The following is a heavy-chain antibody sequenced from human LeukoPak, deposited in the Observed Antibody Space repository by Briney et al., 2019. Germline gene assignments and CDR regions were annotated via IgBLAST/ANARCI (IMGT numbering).Heavy chain of an antibody. Sequence: SETLSLTCTVSGGSISSSSYYWGWIRQPPGKGLEWIGSIYYSGSTYYNPSLKSRVTISVDTSKNQFSLKLSSVTAADTAVYYCARDTQYDYVWGSYRIPFDYWGQGTLVTVSS. V-gene: IGHV4-39*01. CDR3: ARDTQYDYVWGSYRIPFDY. CDR1: GGSISSSSYY. CDR2: IYYSGST. J-gene: IGHJ4*02. D-gene: IGHD3-16*02.